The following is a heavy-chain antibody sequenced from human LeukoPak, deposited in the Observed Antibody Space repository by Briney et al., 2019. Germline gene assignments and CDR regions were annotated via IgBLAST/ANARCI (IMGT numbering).Heavy chain of an antibody. J-gene: IGHJ5*02. Sequence: GASVKVSCKASGYTFTSYGISWVRQAPGQGLEWMGWINPNSGGTNYAQKFQGRVTMTRDTSISTAYMELSRLRSDDTAVYYCARCGGRGSTSYWFDPWGQGTLVTVSS. D-gene: IGHD2-2*01. V-gene: IGHV1-2*02. CDR3: ARCGGRGSTSYWFDP. CDR1: GYTFTSYG. CDR2: INPNSGGT.